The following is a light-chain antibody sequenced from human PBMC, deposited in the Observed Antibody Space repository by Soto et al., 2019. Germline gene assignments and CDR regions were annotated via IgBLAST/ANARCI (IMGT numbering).Light chain of an antibody. J-gene: IGLJ3*02. CDR3: AAWDDSLNVVV. CDR2: NNN. Sequence: QSVLIQPPSAAGTPGQRVTISCSGSTSNIGSNTINWYQQLPGTAPKLLMYNNNQRPSGVPDRFSGSKSGTSASLAISGLQSEDEADYYCAAWDDSLNVVVFGGGTKLTVL. V-gene: IGLV1-44*01. CDR1: TSNIGSNT.